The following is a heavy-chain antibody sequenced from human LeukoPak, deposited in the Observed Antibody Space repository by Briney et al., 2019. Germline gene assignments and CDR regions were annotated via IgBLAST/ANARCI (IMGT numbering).Heavy chain of an antibody. CDR3: AKDDYGDPDYYYYGMDV. Sequence: GGSLRLSCSASGFTFSSYAIHWVRQAPGKGLEYVSAIRSYGDSTYYADSVKGRFTISRDNSKNTLYLQMNSLRAEDTAVYYCAKDDYGDPDYYYYGMDVWGQGTTVTVSS. D-gene: IGHD4-17*01. J-gene: IGHJ6*02. V-gene: IGHV3-64*04. CDR1: GFTFSSYA. CDR2: IRSYGDST.